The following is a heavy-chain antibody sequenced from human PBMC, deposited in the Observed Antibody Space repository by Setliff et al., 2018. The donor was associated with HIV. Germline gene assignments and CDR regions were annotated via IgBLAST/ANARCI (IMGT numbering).Heavy chain of an antibody. CDR2: ISSSSSYK. J-gene: IGHJ6*02. CDR1: GVTFSSYS. Sequence: GGSLRLSCAASGVTFSSYSMNWVRQAPGKGLEWVSSISSSSSYKNYADSVKGRFTISRDNPKNSLYLQMNSLRAEDTAVYYCARDRRGIVVVPAAKGYYYYGMDVWGQGTTVTVSS. CDR3: ARDRRGIVVVPAAKGYYYYGMDV. V-gene: IGHV3-21*01. D-gene: IGHD2-2*01.